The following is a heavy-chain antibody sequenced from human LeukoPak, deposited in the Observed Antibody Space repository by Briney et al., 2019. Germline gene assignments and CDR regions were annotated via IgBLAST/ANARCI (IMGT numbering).Heavy chain of an antibody. CDR2: INQDGSEI. D-gene: IGHD1-26*01. V-gene: IGHV3-7*01. CDR1: GFTFSSYW. Sequence: PGGSLRLSCAASGFTFSSYWMTWVRQAPGKGLEWVANINQDGSEIYYMDSEKGRFTISRNNAKNSLYLQINNLRAEDTAVYYCASRVWVGTTFHFYYYMDVWGKGTTVTVSS. CDR3: ASRVWVGTTFHFYYYMDV. J-gene: IGHJ6*03.